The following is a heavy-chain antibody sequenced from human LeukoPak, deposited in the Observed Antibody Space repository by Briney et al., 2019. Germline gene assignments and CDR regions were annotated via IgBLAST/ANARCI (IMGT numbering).Heavy chain of an antibody. CDR1: GGSISSSSYY. CDR3: ASGGNVRYYYYYMDV. J-gene: IGHJ6*03. D-gene: IGHD4-23*01. V-gene: IGHV4-39*01. CDR2: IYYSGST. Sequence: PSETLSLTCTVSGGSISSSSYYWGWIRQPPGKGLEWIGSIYYSGSTYYNPSLKSRVTMSVDTSKNQFSLKLSSVTAADTAVYYCASGGNVRYYYYYMDVWGKGTTVTVSS.